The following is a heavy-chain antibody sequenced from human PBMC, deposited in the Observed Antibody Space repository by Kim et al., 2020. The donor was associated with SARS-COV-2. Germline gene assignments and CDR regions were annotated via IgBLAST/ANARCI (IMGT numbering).Heavy chain of an antibody. D-gene: IGHD6-19*01. CDR2: IYPDDSDT. Sequence: GESLKISCQGSGYSFNIYWIAWVRQMPGKGLEYMGIIYPDDSDTRYSPSFQGQVIISVDKSIKTAYLQWTVKASDTAIYYCARGHSSGWYMTFDYWGQGTLVTASS. CDR3: ARGHSSGWYMTFDY. V-gene: IGHV5-51*01. CDR1: GYSFNIYW. J-gene: IGHJ4*02.